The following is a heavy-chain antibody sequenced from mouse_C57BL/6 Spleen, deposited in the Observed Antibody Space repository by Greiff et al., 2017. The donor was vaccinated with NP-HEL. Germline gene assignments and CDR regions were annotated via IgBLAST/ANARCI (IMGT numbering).Heavy chain of an antibody. V-gene: IGHV5-4*01. D-gene: IGHD2-12*01. Sequence: EVQLVESGGGLVKPGGSLKLSCAASGFTFSSYAMSWVRQTPEKRLEWVATISDGGSYTYYPDNVKGRFTISRDNAKNNLYLQMSHLKSEDTAMYYCARAGAYYRGWYFDVWGTGTTVTVSS. CDR1: GFTFSSYA. CDR3: ARAGAYYRGWYFDV. CDR2: ISDGGSYT. J-gene: IGHJ1*03.